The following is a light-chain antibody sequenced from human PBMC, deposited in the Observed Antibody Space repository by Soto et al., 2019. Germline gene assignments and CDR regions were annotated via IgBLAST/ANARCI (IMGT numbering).Light chain of an antibody. V-gene: IGKV1-5*03. CDR1: QSISTW. CDR2: KAS. Sequence: DIQMTQSPSSLSASVGDRVTITCRASQSISTWLAWYQQEPGKAPKLLIHKASSLQSGVPSRFSGSGSGTDFTLTISSLHPDDFATYYCQQYNTFWTFGQGTKVDIK. CDR3: QQYNTFWT. J-gene: IGKJ1*01.